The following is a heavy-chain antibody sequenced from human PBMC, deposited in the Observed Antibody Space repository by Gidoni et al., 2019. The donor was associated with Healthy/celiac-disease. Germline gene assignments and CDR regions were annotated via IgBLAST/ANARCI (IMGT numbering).Heavy chain of an antibody. V-gene: IGHV3-33*01. CDR3: ARGNYGGNPDY. D-gene: IGHD4-17*01. Sequence: QVQLVESGGGVVQPGRSLRLSCAPSGFNFSSYGMHWVRQAPGKGLEWVAVIWYDGSNKYYADSVKGRFTISRDNSKNTLYLQMNSLRAEDTAVYYCARGNYGGNPDYWGQGTLVTVSS. J-gene: IGHJ4*02. CDR1: GFNFSSYG. CDR2: IWYDGSNK.